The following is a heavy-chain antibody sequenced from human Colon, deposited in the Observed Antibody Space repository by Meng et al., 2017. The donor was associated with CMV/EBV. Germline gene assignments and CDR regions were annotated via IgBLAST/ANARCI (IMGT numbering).Heavy chain of an antibody. CDR3: TSGPPGDY. Sequence: GESLKISCAASGFTFSGSAMHWVRQASEKGLEWVGRIRSKANSYATAYAASVKGRFTISRDDSKNTAYLQMNSLKTEDTAVYYCTSGPPGDYWGQGTLVTVSS. J-gene: IGHJ4*02. CDR2: IRSKANSYAT. V-gene: IGHV3-73*01. D-gene: IGHD3-10*01. CDR1: GFTFSGSA.